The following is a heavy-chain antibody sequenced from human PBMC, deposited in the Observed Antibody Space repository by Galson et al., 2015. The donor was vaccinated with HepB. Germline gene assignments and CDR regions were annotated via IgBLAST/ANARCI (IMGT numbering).Heavy chain of an antibody. D-gene: IGHD3-22*01. J-gene: IGHJ4*02. V-gene: IGHV3-21*01. CDR3: ARSRSYYDSSGGPADY. Sequence: SLRLSCAASGFTFSSYSMNWVRQAPGKGLEWVSFISYSSDYIYYADSVKGRFTISRDNAKNSLYLQMNSLRAEDTAVYYCARSRSYYDSSGGPADYWGQGTLVTVSS. CDR1: GFTFSSYS. CDR2: ISYSSDYI.